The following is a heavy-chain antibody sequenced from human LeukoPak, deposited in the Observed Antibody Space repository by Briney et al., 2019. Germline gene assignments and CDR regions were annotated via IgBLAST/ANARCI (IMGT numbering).Heavy chain of an antibody. Sequence: GGSLRLSCAASGFTLSSYAMSWVRQAPGKGLEWVSSISGSSGSTYYADSVKGRFTISRDNSRNTLYLQMNSLRAEDTAVYCCAKIDFTPNCWGQGTLVTVSS. CDR2: ISGSSGST. D-gene: IGHD2-15*01. CDR3: AKIDFTPNC. V-gene: IGHV3-23*01. J-gene: IGHJ4*02. CDR1: GFTLSSYA.